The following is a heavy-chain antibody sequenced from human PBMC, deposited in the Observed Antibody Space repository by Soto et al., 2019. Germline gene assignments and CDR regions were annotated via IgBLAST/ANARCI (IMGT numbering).Heavy chain of an antibody. CDR3: ARDPLYYYGGNVDYYYYYMDV. J-gene: IGHJ6*03. D-gene: IGHD4-17*01. CDR1: GGTFSSYA. Sequence: ASVKVSCKASGGTFSSYAISWVRQAPGQGLEWMGGIIPIFGTANYAQKFQGRVTITADESTSTAYMELSSLRSEDTAVYYCARDPLYYYGGNVDYYYYYMDVWGKGTTVTVSS. CDR2: IIPIFGTA. V-gene: IGHV1-69*13.